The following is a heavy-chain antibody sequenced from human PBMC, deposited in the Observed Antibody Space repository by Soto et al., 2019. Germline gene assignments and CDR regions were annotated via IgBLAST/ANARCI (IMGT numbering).Heavy chain of an antibody. CDR1: GYSISSGYY. Sequence: SETLSLTCAVSGYSISSGYYWGWIRQPPGKGLEWIGSIYHSGSTYYNPSLKSRVTISVDTSKNQFSLKLSSVTAADTAVYYCARGLYGDPVPWGQGTLVTVSS. V-gene: IGHV4-38-2*01. J-gene: IGHJ4*02. CDR2: IYHSGST. D-gene: IGHD4-17*01. CDR3: ARGLYGDPVP.